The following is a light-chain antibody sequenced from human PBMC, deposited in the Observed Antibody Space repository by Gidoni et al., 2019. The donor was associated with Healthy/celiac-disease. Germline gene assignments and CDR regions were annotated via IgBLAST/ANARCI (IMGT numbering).Light chain of an antibody. Sequence: DIQLNQAPSFLSASVGDRVTITCGASQGISSYLAWYQQKPVKGPKLLIYAASTLQGGVPSRFSGSGSGTEFTLTISSLQPEDFATYSCQQLSSSPLTFGPGTKVDIK. CDR1: QGISSY. CDR2: AAS. CDR3: QQLSSSPLT. J-gene: IGKJ3*01. V-gene: IGKV1-9*01.